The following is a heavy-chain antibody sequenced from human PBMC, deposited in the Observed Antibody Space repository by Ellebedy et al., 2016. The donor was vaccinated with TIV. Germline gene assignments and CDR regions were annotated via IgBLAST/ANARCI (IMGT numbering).Heavy chain of an antibody. CDR2: IYYSGST. CDR1: GGSISSYY. CDR3: ATGKYWDQLLVY. V-gene: IGHV4-59*12. D-gene: IGHD1-1*01. Sequence: MPSETLSLTCTVSGGSISSYYWSWIRQPPGKGLEWIGYIYYSGSTYYNPSLESRVTISVDTSKNQFSLNLSSVTAADTAVYYCATGKYWDQLLVYWGQGTLVTVSS. J-gene: IGHJ4*02.